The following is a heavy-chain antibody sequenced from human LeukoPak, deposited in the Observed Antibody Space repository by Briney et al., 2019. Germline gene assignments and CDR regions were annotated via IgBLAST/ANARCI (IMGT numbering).Heavy chain of an antibody. V-gene: IGHV4-39*07. Sequence: MPSETLSLTCTVSGGSISSSSYYWGWIRQPPGKGLEWIGSIYYSGSTYYNPSLKSRVTISVDTSKNQFSLKLSSVTAADMAVYYCARGPGWFGELFRPFDPWGQGTLVTVSS. CDR3: ARGPGWFGELFRPFDP. D-gene: IGHD3-10*01. CDR2: IYYSGST. J-gene: IGHJ5*02. CDR1: GGSISSSSYY.